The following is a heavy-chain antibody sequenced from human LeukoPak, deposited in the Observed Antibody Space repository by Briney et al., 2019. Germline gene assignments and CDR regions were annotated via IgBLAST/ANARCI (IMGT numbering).Heavy chain of an antibody. V-gene: IGHV1-2*06. Sequence: ASVKVSCKASGYPFTGYYIQWVRQAPGQGLEWMGRIKSNTGGANYAQKFQGRVTLTRDTSITTAYMELSRLGPDDTAVYYCAREYNSGWFPWGQGTLVTVSS. CDR3: AREYNSGWFP. CDR1: GYPFTGYY. D-gene: IGHD6-19*01. CDR2: IKSNTGGA. J-gene: IGHJ5*02.